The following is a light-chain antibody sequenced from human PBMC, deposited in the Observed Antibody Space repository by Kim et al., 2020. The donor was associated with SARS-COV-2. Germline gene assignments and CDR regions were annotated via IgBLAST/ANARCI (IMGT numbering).Light chain of an antibody. J-gene: IGKJ1*01. CDR1: QGISSW. Sequence: SAAVGDIVTIACRASQGISSWLAWYQQKPGKAPKLLIYAASTLESGVPSRFSGSGSGTDFTLTISSLQPEDFATYYCQQGSSFPQTFGQGTKLEI. CDR3: QQGSSFPQT. V-gene: IGKV1-12*01. CDR2: AAS.